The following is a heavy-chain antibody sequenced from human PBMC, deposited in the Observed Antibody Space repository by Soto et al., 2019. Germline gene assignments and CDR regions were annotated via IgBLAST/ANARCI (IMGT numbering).Heavy chain of an antibody. J-gene: IGHJ5*02. Sequence: SETLSLTCTVSGGSISSYYWSWIRQPPGKGLEWIGYIYYSGSTNYNPSLKSRVTISVDTSKNQFSLKLSSVTAADTAVYYCARDPRGYSYGYHWFDPWGQGTLVTVS. D-gene: IGHD5-18*01. CDR1: GGSISSYY. V-gene: IGHV4-59*01. CDR2: IYYSGST. CDR3: ARDPRGYSYGYHWFDP.